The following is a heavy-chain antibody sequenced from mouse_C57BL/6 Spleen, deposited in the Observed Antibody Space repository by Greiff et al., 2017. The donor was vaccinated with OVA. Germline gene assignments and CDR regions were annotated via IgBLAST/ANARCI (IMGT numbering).Heavy chain of an antibody. Sequence: VQLVESGPELVKPGASVKISCKASGYAFSSSWMNWVKQRPGKGLEWIGRIYPGDGDTNYNGKFKGKATLTADKSSSTAYMQLSSLTSEDSAVYFCARELGSLYYYAMDYWGQGTSVTVSS. D-gene: IGHD4-1*01. CDR2: IYPGDGDT. V-gene: IGHV1-82*01. CDR1: GYAFSSSW. J-gene: IGHJ4*01. CDR3: ARELGSLYYYAMDY.